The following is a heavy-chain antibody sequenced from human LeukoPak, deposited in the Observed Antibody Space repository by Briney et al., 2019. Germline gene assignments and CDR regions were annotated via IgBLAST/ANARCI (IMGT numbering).Heavy chain of an antibody. CDR3: ANPHYYDSSGYYYFDY. CDR1: GFTFSSYA. D-gene: IGHD3-22*01. Sequence: PGGSLRLSCAASGFTFSSYAMSWVRQAPGKGLEWVSAISGSGGSTYYADSVKGRFTISRDNSKNTLYLQMNSLRAEDTAVYYCANPHYYDSSGYYYFDYWGQGTLVTVSS. V-gene: IGHV3-23*01. CDR2: ISGSGGST. J-gene: IGHJ4*02.